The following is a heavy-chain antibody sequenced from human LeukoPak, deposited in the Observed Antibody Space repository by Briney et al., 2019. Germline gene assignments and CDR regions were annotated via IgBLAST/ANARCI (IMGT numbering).Heavy chain of an antibody. CDR1: GCTFTGYY. CDR2: INPNSGGT. V-gene: IGHV1-2*02. D-gene: IGHD3-9*01. Sequence: GASVKVSCKASGCTFTGYYMHWVRQAPGQGLEWMGWINPNSGGTNYAQKFQGRVTMTRDTSISTAYMELSRLRSDDTAVYYCARGARYYDILTGFYYWGQGTLVTVSS. J-gene: IGHJ4*02. CDR3: ARGARYYDILTGFYY.